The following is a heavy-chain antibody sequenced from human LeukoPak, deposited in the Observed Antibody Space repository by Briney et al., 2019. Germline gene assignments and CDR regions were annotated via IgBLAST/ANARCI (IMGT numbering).Heavy chain of an antibody. V-gene: IGHV1-69*13. CDR1: GGTFSSYA. D-gene: IGHD6-19*01. J-gene: IGHJ4*02. CDR2: IIPIFGTA. CDR3: AGPLVTLGSAVAGTGDY. Sequence: ASVKVPCKASGGTFSSYAISWVRQAPGQGLEWMGGIIPIFGTANYAQKFQGRVTITADESTSTAYMELSSLRSEDTAVYYCAGPLVTLGSAVAGTGDYWGQGTLVTVSS.